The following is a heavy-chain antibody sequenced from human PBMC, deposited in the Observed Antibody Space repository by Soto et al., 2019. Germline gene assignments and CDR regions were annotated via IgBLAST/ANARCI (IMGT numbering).Heavy chain of an antibody. CDR2: ICGHGNQK. CDR1: GFTFSYYG. D-gene: IGHD1-1*01. CDR3: ARDDSGEGSALDX. V-gene: IGHV3-33*08. J-gene: IGHJ3*02. Sequence: SLTLSCAASGFTFSYYGMHWVRQAPGKGLEGVDVICGHGNQKAEADSVKGRFTISRDNSKNTLFLQMNGLTAEDTAVYFCARDDSGEGSALDXWGQGTMVTVS.